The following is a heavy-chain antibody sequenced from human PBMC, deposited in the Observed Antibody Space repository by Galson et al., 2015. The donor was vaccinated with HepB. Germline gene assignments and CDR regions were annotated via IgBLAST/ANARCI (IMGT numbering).Heavy chain of an antibody. Sequence: SLRLSCAAPGFTFSGNWMHWIRQAPGKGLVWVSQINSDDTDTRYADSVKGRFTISRDNAKNTLYLQMNSLRSEDTAVYYCGEDTGYWGQGTLVIVSS. CDR3: GEDTGY. CDR1: GFTFSGNW. CDR2: INSDDTDT. D-gene: IGHD2-15*01. V-gene: IGHV3-74*01. J-gene: IGHJ4*02.